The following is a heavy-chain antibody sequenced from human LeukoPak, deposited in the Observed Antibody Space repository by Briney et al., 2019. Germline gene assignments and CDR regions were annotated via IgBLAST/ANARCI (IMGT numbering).Heavy chain of an antibody. CDR1: GASLSTTAYF. Sequence: SQTLSLTCSVSGASLSTTAYFWTWLRQPAGEGLEWIGRIYASGNTHYNPSLKSRVTMSLDTSKNQFSLTMNSVTAADSAVYFCASYREAYDLYPHGLDVWGRGTVVTVS. CDR2: IYASGNT. CDR3: ASYREAYDLYPHGLDV. J-gene: IGHJ3*01. V-gene: IGHV4-61*02. D-gene: IGHD5-24*01.